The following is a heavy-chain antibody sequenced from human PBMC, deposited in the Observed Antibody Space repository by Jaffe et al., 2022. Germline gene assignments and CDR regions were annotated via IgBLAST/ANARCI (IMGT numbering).Heavy chain of an antibody. V-gene: IGHV3-23*01. CDR1: GFTFSSYA. CDR3: AKGGRKIFGVVITPFDY. D-gene: IGHD3-3*01. J-gene: IGHJ4*02. CDR2: ISGSGGST. Sequence: EVQLLESGGGLVQPGGSLRLSCAASGFTFSSYAMSWVRQAPGKGLEWVSAISGSGGSTYYADSVKGRFTISRDNSKNTLYLQMNSLRAEDTAVYYCAKGGRKIFGVVITPFDYWGQGTLVTVSS.